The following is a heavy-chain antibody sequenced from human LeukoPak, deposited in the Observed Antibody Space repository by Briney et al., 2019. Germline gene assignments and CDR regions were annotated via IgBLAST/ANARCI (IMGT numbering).Heavy chain of an antibody. J-gene: IGHJ4*02. CDR2: INHTRST. V-gene: IGHV4-34*01. CDR1: GGSFRGYY. D-gene: IGHD3-9*01. CDR3: ARGPVNSDILTGYSFDY. Sequence: PSETLSLTCAVYGGSFRGYYWSWIRQSSGKGLEWIGEINHTRSTNYNPSLKSRVTISADTSKNQFSLKLTSVTAADTAVYYCARGPVNSDILTGYSFDYWGQGTLLTVSS.